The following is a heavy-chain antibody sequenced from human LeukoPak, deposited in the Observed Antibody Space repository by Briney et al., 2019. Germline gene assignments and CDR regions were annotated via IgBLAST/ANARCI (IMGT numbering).Heavy chain of an antibody. V-gene: IGHV3-23*01. CDR1: GFTFSSYA. CDR2: ISGSGTDT. D-gene: IGHD2-15*01. CDR3: AKGGGSSCYSPPDY. Sequence: GGSLRPSCGGSGFTFSSYAMSWVRQAPGKGLEWVSAISGSGTDTFYANSVRGTFTISRDNPKNTLYLQMNSLRAEDTAVYYCAKGGGSSCYSPPDYWGQGTLVTVSS. J-gene: IGHJ4*02.